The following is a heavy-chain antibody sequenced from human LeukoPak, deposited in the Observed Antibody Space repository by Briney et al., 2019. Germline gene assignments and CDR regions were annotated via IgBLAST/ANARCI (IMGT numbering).Heavy chain of an antibody. CDR2: IYPGDSDT. CDR1: GYSFTSYW. Sequence: GESLKISCKGSGYSFTSYWIGWVRQMPGKGLEWMGIIYPGDSDTRYSPSFQGQVTISADKSISTAYLQWSNLKASDTAMYYCARQSCSGGSCYTRGSWFDPWGQGTLVTVSS. CDR3: ARQSCSGGSCYTRGSWFDP. D-gene: IGHD2-15*01. V-gene: IGHV5-51*01. J-gene: IGHJ5*02.